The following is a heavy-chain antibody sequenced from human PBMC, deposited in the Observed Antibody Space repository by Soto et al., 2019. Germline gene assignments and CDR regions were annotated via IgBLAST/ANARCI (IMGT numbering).Heavy chain of an antibody. CDR2: IYYSGST. D-gene: IGHD6-19*01. Sequence: PSEILSLTCTVSGGSVSSGSYYWSWIRQPPGKGLEWIGYIYYSGSTNYNPSLKSRATISVDTSKNQFSLKLSSVTAADTAVYYCARVISSAWPYYFDYWGQGTLVTVSS. V-gene: IGHV4-61*01. CDR1: GGSVSSGSYY. J-gene: IGHJ4*02. CDR3: ARVISSAWPYYFDY.